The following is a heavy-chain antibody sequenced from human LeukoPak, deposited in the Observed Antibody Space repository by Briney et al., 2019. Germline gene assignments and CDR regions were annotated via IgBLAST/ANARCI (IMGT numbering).Heavy chain of an antibody. J-gene: IGHJ4*02. CDR1: GFTFSTYA. D-gene: IGHD2-21*02. Sequence: GGSLRLSCAASGFTFSTYAMGWVSQAPGKGLEGVSSIKGGGGDPFYADSVKGRFTISRDNSKNTLFLQLNSLRAEDTAVYYCAKGGHDFNPFYWWGQGTLVTVSS. V-gene: IGHV3-23*01. CDR3: AKGGHDFNPFYW. CDR2: IKGGGGDP.